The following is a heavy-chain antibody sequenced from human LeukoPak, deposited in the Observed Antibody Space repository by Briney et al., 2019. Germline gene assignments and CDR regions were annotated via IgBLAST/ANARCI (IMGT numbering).Heavy chain of an antibody. CDR1: GFTCSSYG. D-gene: IGHD6-13*01. CDR2: ISYDGSNK. Sequence: PGGSLRLSCAASGFTCSSYGMHWVRQAPGKGLEWVAVISYDGSNKYYADSVKGRFTISRDNSKNTLYLQMSSLRPEDTAVYYCANGGYTSSWYVVDYWGQGTLVTVSS. V-gene: IGHV3-30*18. CDR3: ANGGYTSSWYVVDY. J-gene: IGHJ4*02.